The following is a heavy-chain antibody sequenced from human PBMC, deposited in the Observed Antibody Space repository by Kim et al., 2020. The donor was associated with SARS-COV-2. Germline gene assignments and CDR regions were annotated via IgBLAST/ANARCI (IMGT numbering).Heavy chain of an antibody. D-gene: IGHD6-6*01. CDR3: ARERVEYSSSSP. V-gene: IGHV4-34*01. Sequence: TYSPSPKSRVTISVDTSKNQFSLKLSAVTAADTAVYYCARERVEYSSSSPWGQGTLVTVSS. J-gene: IGHJ5*02.